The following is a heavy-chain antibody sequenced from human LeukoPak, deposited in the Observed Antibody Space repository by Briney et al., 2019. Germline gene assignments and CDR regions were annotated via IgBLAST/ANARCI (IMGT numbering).Heavy chain of an antibody. J-gene: IGHJ4*02. V-gene: IGHV5-51*01. D-gene: IGHD2-8*01. CDR2: IHPGDSDT. CDR1: GYSFANNW. CDR3: ASLSGGFCTNGVCAFDY. Sequence: GESLKISCKGSGYSFANNWIAWVRQMPGKGLEWMGIIHPGDSDTRYRPSFQGQVTISADKSISTAYLQWSSLKASDTAMYYCASLSGGFCTNGVCAFDYWGQGTLVTVSS.